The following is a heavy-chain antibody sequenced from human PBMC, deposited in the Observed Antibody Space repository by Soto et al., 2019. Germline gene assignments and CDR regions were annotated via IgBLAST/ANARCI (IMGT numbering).Heavy chain of an antibody. CDR1: GDSVSSGSYY. D-gene: IGHD2-2*01. CDR2: MFSSGST. CDR3: ARLAPDGYCISTTCYRTAFDI. Sequence: QVQLHESGPGLVKPSETLSLTCTVSGDSVSSGSYYWSWIRQPPGKGLEWIGYMFSSGSTKYNPSLKSRVTISVETSKNQFFLKLNSVTAADTAVFYCARLAPDGYCISTTCYRTAFDIWGQGTMVTVSS. V-gene: IGHV4-61*01. J-gene: IGHJ3*02.